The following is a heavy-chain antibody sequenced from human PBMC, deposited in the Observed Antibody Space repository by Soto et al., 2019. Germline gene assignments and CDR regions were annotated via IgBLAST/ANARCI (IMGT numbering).Heavy chain of an antibody. Sequence: PGGSLRLSCAASGFTFSSYAMSWVRQAPGKELEWVSAISGSGGSTYYADSVKGRFTISRDNSKNTLYLQMNSLRAEDTAVYYCAKSYDFWSGYYNWFDPWGQGTLVTVSS. V-gene: IGHV3-23*01. CDR1: GFTFSSYA. J-gene: IGHJ5*02. D-gene: IGHD3-3*01. CDR2: ISGSGGST. CDR3: AKSYDFWSGYYNWFDP.